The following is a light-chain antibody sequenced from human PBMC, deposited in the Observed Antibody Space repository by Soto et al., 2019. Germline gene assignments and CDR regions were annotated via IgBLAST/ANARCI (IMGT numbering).Light chain of an antibody. CDR2: EVS. CDR1: RSDIGGYNY. V-gene: IGLV2-14*01. CDR3: SSYTSTSTVV. J-gene: IGLJ2*01. Sequence: QSALTQPASVSGSPGQSITISCTGTRSDIGGYNYVSWYQQHPGKAPKLIIYEVSVRPSGVSNRFSGSKSGNTASLTISGLQADDEADFYCSSYTSTSTVVFGGGTKLTVL.